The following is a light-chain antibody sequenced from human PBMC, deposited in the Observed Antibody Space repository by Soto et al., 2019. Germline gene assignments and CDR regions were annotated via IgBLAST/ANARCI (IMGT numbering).Light chain of an antibody. Sequence: EIVLTQSPATLSLSPGERATLSCRASQSVSSYLAWYQQKPGQAPRLLIYDASNRATGIPARFSGSGSGTDFTLTISSLEPEDFAVYYCQQYDNWPPCTFGQGTKLEI. CDR1: QSVSSY. J-gene: IGKJ2*02. CDR2: DAS. V-gene: IGKV3-11*01. CDR3: QQYDNWPPCT.